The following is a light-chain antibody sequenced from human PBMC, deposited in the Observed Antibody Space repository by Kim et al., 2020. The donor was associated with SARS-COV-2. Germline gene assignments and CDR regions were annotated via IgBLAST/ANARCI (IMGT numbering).Light chain of an antibody. Sequence: FTFTVRSGSSVATYNIYWYQQEPGSLPQFLLRYKPDSNKQLASGVPSRFSGSKYASTNAGLLVISGLQSQDEADYYCAIWYSNTWVFGGGTKLTVL. V-gene: IGLV5-39*01. CDR1: SGSSVATYN. J-gene: IGLJ3*02. CDR2: YKPDSNK. CDR3: AIWYSNTWV.